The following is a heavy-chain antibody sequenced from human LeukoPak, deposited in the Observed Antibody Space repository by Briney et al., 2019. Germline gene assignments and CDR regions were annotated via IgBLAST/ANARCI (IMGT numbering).Heavy chain of an antibody. CDR3: ARTTMVIHYYFDS. J-gene: IGHJ4*02. CDR1: GFTFSDHY. Sequence: GGCLRLSCAASGFTFSDHYMDWVRQAPGRGLEWVGRIRNKANSYTTEYAASVKGRFTISRDDSRNSLSLQMKSLKTEDTAVYYCARTTMVIHYYFDSWGQGTLVTVSS. V-gene: IGHV3-72*01. D-gene: IGHD4-23*01. CDR2: IRNKANSYTT.